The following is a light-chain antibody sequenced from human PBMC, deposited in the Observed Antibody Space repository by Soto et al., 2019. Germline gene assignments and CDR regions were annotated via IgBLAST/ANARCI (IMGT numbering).Light chain of an antibody. CDR2: TLS. J-gene: IGKJ2*01. Sequence: DLVLTQSPLSLPVTPGEPASISCRSSQSLFDHDDGNTYLDWYLQRPGQSPQLLIYTLSYRAPGVPDRFSGSGSGTDFTLKISRLETEDVGVYYCMQRIEFPYTFGQGTKLEI. CDR3: MQRIEFPYT. CDR1: QSLFDHDDGNTY. V-gene: IGKV2-40*01.